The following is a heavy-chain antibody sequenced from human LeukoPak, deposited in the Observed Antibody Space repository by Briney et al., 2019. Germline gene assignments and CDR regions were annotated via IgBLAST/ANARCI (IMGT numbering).Heavy chain of an antibody. J-gene: IGHJ4*02. D-gene: IGHD5/OR15-5a*01. CDR1: GSTFTGYY. CDR3: ARKQVSTSNFDY. V-gene: IGHV1-2*02. CDR2: INPNSGGT. Sequence: GASVKVTCKASGSTFTGYYIHWVRQPPGQGLEWMGWINPNSGGTNYAQKFQGRVTMTRDTSISTAYMELSRLRSDDTAVYYCARKQVSTSNFDYWGQGTLVIVSS.